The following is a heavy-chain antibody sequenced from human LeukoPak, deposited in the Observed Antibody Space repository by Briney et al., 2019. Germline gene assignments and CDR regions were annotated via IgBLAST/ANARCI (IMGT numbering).Heavy chain of an antibody. Sequence: SETLSLTCTVSGGSISSYYWSWIRQPPGKGLEWIGYIYYSGSTNYNPSLKSRVTISVDTSKNQFSLKLSSVTAADTAVYYCARVGSWYYFDYWGQGTLVTVSS. V-gene: IGHV4-59*12. J-gene: IGHJ4*02. CDR1: GGSISSYY. CDR2: IYYSGST. D-gene: IGHD6-13*01. CDR3: ARVGSWYYFDY.